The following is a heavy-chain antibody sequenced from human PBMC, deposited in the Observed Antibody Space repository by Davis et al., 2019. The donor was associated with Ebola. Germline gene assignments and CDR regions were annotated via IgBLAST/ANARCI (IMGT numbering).Heavy chain of an antibody. CDR1: GFTFSSYW. Sequence: MPGGSLRLSCAASGFTFSSYWMSWVRQAPGKGLEWIGYIYYSGSTNYNPSLKSRVTISVDTSKNQFSLKLSSVTAADTAVYYCAGNWGTNFDYWGQGTLVTVSS. CDR2: IYYSGST. D-gene: IGHD7-27*01. J-gene: IGHJ4*02. V-gene: IGHV4-59*01. CDR3: AGNWGTNFDY.